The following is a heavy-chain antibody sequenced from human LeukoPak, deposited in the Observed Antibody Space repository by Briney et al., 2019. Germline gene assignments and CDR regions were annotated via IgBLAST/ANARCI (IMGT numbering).Heavy chain of an antibody. CDR2: IFGSGGST. J-gene: IGHJ4*02. D-gene: IGHD6-19*01. V-gene: IGHV3-23*01. CDR1: GFTFSSYA. Sequence: GGSLRLSCAASGFTFSSYAMYWVRQAPGKGLEWVSGIFGSGGSTHYADSVKGRFTISRDNSKTTVYLQMNSLRAEDTAVYYCAKTTTGYSSGRFPGWPVDYWGQGTLVTVSS. CDR3: AKTTTGYSSGRFPGWPVDY.